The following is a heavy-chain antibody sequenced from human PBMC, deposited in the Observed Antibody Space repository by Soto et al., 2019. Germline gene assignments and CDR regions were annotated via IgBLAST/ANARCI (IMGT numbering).Heavy chain of an antibody. CDR2: IYYSGST. Sequence: SSETLSLACTVSGGSISSSSYYWGWIRQPPGKGLEWIGSIYYSGSTYYNPSLKSRVTISVDTSKNQFSLKLSSVTAADTAVYYCARVKSDFWSGYYRGGDQRYYFAYWGQGTLVTVSS. V-gene: IGHV4-39*01. CDR1: GGSISSSSYY. D-gene: IGHD3-3*01. CDR3: ARVKSDFWSGYYRGGDQRYYFAY. J-gene: IGHJ4*02.